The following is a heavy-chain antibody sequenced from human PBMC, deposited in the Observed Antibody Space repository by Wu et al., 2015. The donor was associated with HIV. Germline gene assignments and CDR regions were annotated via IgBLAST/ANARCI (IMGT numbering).Heavy chain of an antibody. V-gene: IGHV1-46*01. D-gene: IGHD6-13*01. Sequence: QVQLVQSGAEVKKPGASVKVSCKASGYTFTSYYLHWVRQAPGQELEWMGLVNPSGGTASYAQKFLGRVTMTRDTSTSSVYMELSRLRSDDTAVYYCARRLRLAAAGPLGYWGQGTLVTVSS. CDR3: ARRLRLAAAGPLGY. CDR2: VNPSGGTA. J-gene: IGHJ4*02. CDR1: GYTFTSYY.